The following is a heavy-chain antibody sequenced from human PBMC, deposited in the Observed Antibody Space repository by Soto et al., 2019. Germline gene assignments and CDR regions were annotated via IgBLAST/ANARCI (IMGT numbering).Heavy chain of an antibody. CDR1: GFVLRDYE. Sequence: EVQLEESGGGLVQPGESLRLSCAASGFVLRDYEMNWVRQAPGKRLEWVSHISSRGTIKAFADSLKGRFTISRDNATNTVSLEMNSLRVDDTAVYYCVRRIWDAMVVVSATRGVFDIWGQGTSVTVSS. V-gene: IGHV3-48*03. J-gene: IGHJ3*02. D-gene: IGHD2-15*01. CDR3: VRRIWDAMVVVSATRGVFDI. CDR2: ISSRGTIK.